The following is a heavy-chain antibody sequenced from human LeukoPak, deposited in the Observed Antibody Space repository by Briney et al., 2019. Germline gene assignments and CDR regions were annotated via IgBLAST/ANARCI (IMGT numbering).Heavy chain of an antibody. CDR2: IYPDDSGT. CDR1: GYSFTSYW. V-gene: IGHV5-51*01. J-gene: IGHJ5*02. Sequence: PGESLKISCKGSGYSFTSYWIAWVRQLPGKGLEWMGIIYPDDSGTKYSPSFQGQVTISADKSISTAYLQWSSLKASDTAMYSCARLTHDFWSGYPQNWFDPWGQGTLVTVSS. D-gene: IGHD3-3*01. CDR3: ARLTHDFWSGYPQNWFDP.